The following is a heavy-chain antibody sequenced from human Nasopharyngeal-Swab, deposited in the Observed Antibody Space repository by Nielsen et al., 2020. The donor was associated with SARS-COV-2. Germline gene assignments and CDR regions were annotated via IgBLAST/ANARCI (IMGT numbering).Heavy chain of an antibody. J-gene: IGHJ6*03. CDR3: ARVHGSGSYWDYYYYMDV. Sequence: SETLSLTCTVSGGSISSGGYYWSWIRQHPGKGLEWIGYIYYSGSTYYNPSLKSRVTISVDTSKNQFSLKLSSVTAADTAVYYCARVHGSGSYWDYYYYMDVWGKGTTVTVYS. CDR1: GGSISSGGYY. D-gene: IGHD3-10*01. V-gene: IGHV4-31*03. CDR2: IYYSGST.